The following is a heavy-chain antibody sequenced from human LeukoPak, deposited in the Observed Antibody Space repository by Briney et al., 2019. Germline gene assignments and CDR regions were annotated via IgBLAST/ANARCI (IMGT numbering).Heavy chain of an antibody. J-gene: IGHJ4*02. CDR1: GGSISTYY. Sequence: SETLSLTCTVSGGSISTYYWNWIRQPPGKGLEWIGYIYYSGTTNYNPSLKSRVSMSVDTSKNQFSLKLSSVTAADTAVYYCARDRYYYGSGSYYFDYWGQGTLVTVSS. D-gene: IGHD3-10*01. CDR3: ARDRYYYGSGSYYFDY. V-gene: IGHV4-59*12. CDR2: IYYSGTT.